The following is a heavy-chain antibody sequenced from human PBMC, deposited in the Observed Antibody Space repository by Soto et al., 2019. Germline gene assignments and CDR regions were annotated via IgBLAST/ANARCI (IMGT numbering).Heavy chain of an antibody. J-gene: IGHJ1*01. Sequence: QLQVQESGPGLVKPSETLSLTCTVSGGSISSSTYYWGWIRQPPGKGLEWIGNMNYSEDTYYNPSRKNRVTIAVHTSKNQFSPDLTSVTAANTAVYFCARLQAPGTPEYFQHWGQGTLVTVSS. CDR3: ARLQAPGTPEYFQH. D-gene: IGHD1-1*01. CDR1: GGSISSSTYY. CDR2: MNYSEDT. V-gene: IGHV4-39*01.